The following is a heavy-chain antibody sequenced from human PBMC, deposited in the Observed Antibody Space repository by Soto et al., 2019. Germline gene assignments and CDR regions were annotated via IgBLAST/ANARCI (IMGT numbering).Heavy chain of an antibody. D-gene: IGHD4-17*01. V-gene: IGHV4-30-2*01. CDR2: IYHSGST. J-gene: IGHJ4*02. CDR3: ARGTLDYGGNSCVIPY. Sequence: QLQLQESGSGLVKPSQTLSLTCAVSGGSISSGGYSWSWIRQPPGKGLEWIGYIYHSGSTYYNPSLKSRVTISGDSSKNLCSLQLSSVTAADTAVYYCARGTLDYGGNSCVIPYRGQGTLVPVSS. CDR1: GGSISSGGYS.